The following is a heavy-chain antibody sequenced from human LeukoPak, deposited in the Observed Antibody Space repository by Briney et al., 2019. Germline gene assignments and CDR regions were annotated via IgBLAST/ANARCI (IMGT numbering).Heavy chain of an antibody. J-gene: IGHJ3*02. V-gene: IGHV1-18*01. Sequence: ASVKVSCKASGYTFTSYGISWVRQAPGEGLEWMGWISAYNGNTNYAQKLQGRVTMTTDTSTSTAYMELRSLRSDDTAVYHCARAGGWFGVYDAFDIWGQGTMVTVSS. CDR3: ARAGGWFGVYDAFDI. CDR1: GYTFTSYG. D-gene: IGHD3-10*01. CDR2: ISAYNGNT.